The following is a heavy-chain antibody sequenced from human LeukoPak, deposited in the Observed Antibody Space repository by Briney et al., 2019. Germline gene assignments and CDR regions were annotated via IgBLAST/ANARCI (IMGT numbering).Heavy chain of an antibody. J-gene: IGHJ4*02. CDR1: GFTFSSYG. V-gene: IGHV3-33*01. CDR2: IWYDGSNK. D-gene: IGHD6-13*01. Sequence: GGSLRLSCAASGFTFSSYGMHWVRQAPGKGLEWVAVIWYDGSNKYYADSVKGRFTISRDNSKNTLYLQMNSLRAEDTAVYYCARVVVSSSWSEKYYFDYWGQGTLVSVSS. CDR3: ARVVVSSSWSEKYYFDY.